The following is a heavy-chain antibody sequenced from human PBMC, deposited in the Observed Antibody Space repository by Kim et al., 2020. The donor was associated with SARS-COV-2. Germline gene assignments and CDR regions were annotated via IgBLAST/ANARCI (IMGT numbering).Heavy chain of an antibody. D-gene: IGHD2-21*02. CDR1: GFTFSSYS. Sequence: GGSLRLSCAASGFTFSSYSMNWVRQAPGKGLEWVSYISSSSSTIYYADSVKGRFTISRDNAKNSLYLQMNSLRAEDTAVYYCARDQRLDGGNYYYYYGMDVWGQGTTVTVSS. CDR3: ARDQRLDGGNYYYYYGMDV. V-gene: IGHV3-48*04. J-gene: IGHJ6*02. CDR2: ISSSSSTI.